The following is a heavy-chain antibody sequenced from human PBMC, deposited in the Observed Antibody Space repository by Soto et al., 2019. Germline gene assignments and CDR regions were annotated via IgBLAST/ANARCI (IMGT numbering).Heavy chain of an antibody. CDR1: GDTVSSNSVA. CDR3: ALAEGDSDYYYYGMDV. D-gene: IGHD3-16*01. Sequence: SQTLSLTCVGSGDTVSSNSVAWNWVRQSPSRGLEWLGRTYYRSRWYSDYGVSVRSRIDINADTSKNQVSLQLNSVTPEDTAVYYCALAEGDSDYYYYGMDVWGQGTTVTVSS. V-gene: IGHV6-1*01. J-gene: IGHJ6*02. CDR2: TYYRSRWYS.